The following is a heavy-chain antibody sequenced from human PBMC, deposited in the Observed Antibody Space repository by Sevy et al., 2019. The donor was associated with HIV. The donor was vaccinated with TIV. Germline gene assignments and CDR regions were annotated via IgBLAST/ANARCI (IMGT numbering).Heavy chain of an antibody. CDR2: ISSGSSYI. D-gene: IGHD3-10*01. CDR1: GFTFSNYF. J-gene: IGHJ4*02. CDR3: ARGDYYGSLYYFDY. V-gene: IGHV3-21*01. Sequence: GGSLRLSCVASGFTFSNYFINWVRQAPGKGLEWVSSISSGSSYIFYADSVKGRLTISRDNAKNSLYLHMNSLRAEDTAVYYCARGDYYGSLYYFDYWGPGTLVTVSS.